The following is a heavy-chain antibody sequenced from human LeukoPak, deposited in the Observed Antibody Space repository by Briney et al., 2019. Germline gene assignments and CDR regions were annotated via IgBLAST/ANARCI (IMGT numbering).Heavy chain of an antibody. V-gene: IGHV3-23*01. D-gene: IGHD6-19*01. CDR3: AKDLWGWSGMDV. CDR2: FGGDGKT. Sequence: GGSLRLSCAASGFTFSSYGMHWVRQAPGKGLEWVSGFGGDGKTYYAASVKGRFTTSRDNSKNMLYLQMNSLRDEDTALYYCAKDLWGWSGMDVWGQGTTVTVSS. J-gene: IGHJ6*02. CDR1: GFTFSSYG.